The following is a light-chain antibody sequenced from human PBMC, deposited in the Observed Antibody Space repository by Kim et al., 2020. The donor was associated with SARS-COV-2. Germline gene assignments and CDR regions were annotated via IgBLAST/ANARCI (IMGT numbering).Light chain of an antibody. Sequence: GQTVTISCSGSSSNIGTNNVYWYQQLPQTAPKLLIDRSDQRPAGVPDRFSGSKSGTSASLTISGLRSKDEADYYCAARDDSLSGRVFGGGTKVTVL. CDR1: SSNIGTNN. J-gene: IGLJ3*02. V-gene: IGLV1-47*01. CDR2: RSD. CDR3: AARDDSLSGRV.